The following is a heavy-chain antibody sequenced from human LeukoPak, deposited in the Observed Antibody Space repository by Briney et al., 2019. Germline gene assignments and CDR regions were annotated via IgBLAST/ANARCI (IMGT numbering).Heavy chain of an antibody. CDR3: ARHELRWPFDY. J-gene: IGHJ4*02. Sequence: SETLSLTCAVSGYSISSGYYWGWIRQPPGKGLEWIGSIYHSGSTYYNPSLKSRVTISVDTSKNQFSLKLSSVTAADTAVCYCARHELRWPFDYWGQGTLVTVSS. V-gene: IGHV4-38-2*01. CDR2: IYHSGST. D-gene: IGHD4-23*01. CDR1: GYSISSGYY.